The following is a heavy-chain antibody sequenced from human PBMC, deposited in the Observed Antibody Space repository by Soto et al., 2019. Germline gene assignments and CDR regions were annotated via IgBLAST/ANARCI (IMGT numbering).Heavy chain of an antibody. J-gene: IGHJ4*02. CDR3: ANLLGRTY. CDR2: ISGSGGST. V-gene: IGHV3-23*04. Sequence: VQLVESGGGVVQPGRSLRLSCAASGFTFSSYGMHWVRQAPGKGLEWVAVISGSGGSTYYADSVKGRFTISRDNSKNTLYLQMNSLRAEDTAVYYCANLLGRTYWGQGTLVTVSS. CDR1: GFTFSSYG. D-gene: IGHD2-15*01.